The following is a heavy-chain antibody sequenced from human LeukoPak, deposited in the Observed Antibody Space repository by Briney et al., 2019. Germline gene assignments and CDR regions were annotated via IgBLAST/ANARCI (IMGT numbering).Heavy chain of an antibody. CDR1: GGSISSGGYY. J-gene: IGHJ1*01. V-gene: IGHV4-31*03. D-gene: IGHD6-6*01. Sequence: SETLSLTCTVSGGSISSGGYYWSWIRQHPGKGLEWIGYIYYSGSTYYNPSLKSRVTISVDTPKNQFSLKLSSVTAADTAVYYCASSSSEYFQHWGQGTLVTVSS. CDR2: IYYSGST. CDR3: ASSSSEYFQH.